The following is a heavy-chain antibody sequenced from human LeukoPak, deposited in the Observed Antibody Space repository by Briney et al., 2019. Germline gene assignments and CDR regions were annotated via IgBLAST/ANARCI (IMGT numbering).Heavy chain of an antibody. V-gene: IGHV4-59*01. CDR3: ARAEYSGSYYDS. J-gene: IGHJ4*03. D-gene: IGHD1-26*01. CDR2: IYHSRST. Sequence: SETLSLTCTVSGGSISTYYWSWVRQPPGKGLEWVGYIYHSRSTKYNPSLMSRVSISVDTSKNQFSLKLSSVTAADTAVYYCARAEYSGSYYDSWGQGTLVTVSS. CDR1: GGSISTYY.